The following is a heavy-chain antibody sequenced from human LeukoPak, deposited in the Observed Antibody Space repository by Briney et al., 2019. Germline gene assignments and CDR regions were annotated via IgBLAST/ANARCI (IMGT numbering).Heavy chain of an antibody. Sequence: GGSLRLSCAASGFTFSDYYMSWIRQAPGKGLEWVSYISYSGTNIYYADSVKGRFTVSRDNAQNSLYLQMSSLRAEDTAVYYCARDRYGDYNDYWGQGTLVTVSP. CDR3: ARDRYGDYNDY. CDR2: ISYSGTNI. J-gene: IGHJ4*02. CDR1: GFTFSDYY. D-gene: IGHD1-1*01. V-gene: IGHV3-11*04.